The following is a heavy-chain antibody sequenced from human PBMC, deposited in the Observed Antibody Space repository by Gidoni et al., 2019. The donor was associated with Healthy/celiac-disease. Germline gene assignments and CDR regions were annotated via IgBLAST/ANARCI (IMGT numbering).Heavy chain of an antibody. Sequence: QVTLKESGPVLVKPTETLTLTCTVSGFSLSNARMGVSWIRQPPGKPLEWLAHISSNDEKSYSTSLKSRLTISKDTSKSQVVLTMTNMDPVDTATYYCARGLGYCSSTSCYGGGMDVWGQGTTVTVSS. CDR2: ISSNDEK. V-gene: IGHV2-26*01. J-gene: IGHJ6*02. D-gene: IGHD2-2*01. CDR1: GFSLSNARMG. CDR3: ARGLGYCSSTSCYGGGMDV.